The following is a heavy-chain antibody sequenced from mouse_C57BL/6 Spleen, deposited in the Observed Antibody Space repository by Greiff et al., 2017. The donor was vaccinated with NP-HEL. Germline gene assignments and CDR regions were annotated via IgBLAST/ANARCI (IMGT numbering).Heavy chain of an antibody. CDR3: AREQTAGEGYFDY. CDR2: ISSGSSTI. J-gene: IGHJ2*01. CDR1: GFTFSDYG. D-gene: IGHD3-1*01. V-gene: IGHV5-17*01. Sequence: EVQLVESGGGLVKPGGSLKLSCAASGFTFSDYGMHWVRQAPEKGLEWVAYISSGSSTIYYADTVKGRFTIARDNAKNTLFLQMTSLRSEDTAMYYSAREQTAGEGYFDYWGQGTTLTVSS.